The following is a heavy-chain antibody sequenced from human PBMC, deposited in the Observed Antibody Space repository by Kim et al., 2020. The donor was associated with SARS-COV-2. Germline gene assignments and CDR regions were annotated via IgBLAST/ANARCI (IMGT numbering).Heavy chain of an antibody. V-gene: IGHV3-30*18. CDR2: ISYDGSNK. CDR1: GFTFSSYG. D-gene: IGHD3-3*01. Sequence: GGSLRLSCAASGFTFSSYGMHWVRQAPGKGLEWVAVISYDGSNKYYADSVKGRFTISRDNSKTTLYLQMNSLRAEDTAVYYCAKDQEYYDFWSGYYTDSRYYYYYGMDVWGQGTTVTVSS. CDR3: AKDQEYYDFWSGYYTDSRYYYYYGMDV. J-gene: IGHJ6*02.